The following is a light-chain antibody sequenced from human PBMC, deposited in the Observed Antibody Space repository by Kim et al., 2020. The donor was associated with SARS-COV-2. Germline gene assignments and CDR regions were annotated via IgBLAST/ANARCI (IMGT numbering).Light chain of an antibody. CDR3: QQCDGPPYT. Sequence: ASVGYRVSIACRASQSISTYVSWYQPQPGKAPNLLIYTSSALQSGVPSRFGGSGSGTDFTLSISSLQPEDVATYFCQQCDGPPYTFAQGTKLEI. V-gene: IGKV1-39*01. CDR1: QSISTY. J-gene: IGKJ2*01. CDR2: TSS.